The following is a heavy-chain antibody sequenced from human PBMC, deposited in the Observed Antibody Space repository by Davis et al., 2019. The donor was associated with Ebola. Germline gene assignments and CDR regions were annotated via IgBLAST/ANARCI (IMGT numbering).Heavy chain of an antibody. CDR2: INSGGGNI. Sequence: INSGGGNILYADSVKGRFTISRDNAKDSLYLQMDSLRDEDTAVYYCTRRYCSSPSCTPYYWGQGTLVTVSS. V-gene: IGHV3-48*02. D-gene: IGHD2-2*01. CDR3: TRRYCSSPSCTPYY. J-gene: IGHJ4*02.